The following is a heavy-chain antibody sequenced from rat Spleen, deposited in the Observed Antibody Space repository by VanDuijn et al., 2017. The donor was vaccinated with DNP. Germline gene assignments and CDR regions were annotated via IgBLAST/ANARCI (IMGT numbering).Heavy chain of an antibody. D-gene: IGHD1-2*01. Sequence: EVQLVESGGGSVQSGRSLKLSCEASGLTFSDYNMAWVRQAPKKGLEWVATISYEGSSTYYRDSVKGRFTISRDNAKSTLYLQMDSLRSEDTATYYCARGSSSIYWYFDFWGPGTMVTVSS. CDR2: ISYEGSST. CDR1: GLTFSDYN. J-gene: IGHJ1*01. V-gene: IGHV5-7*01. CDR3: ARGSSSIYWYFDF.